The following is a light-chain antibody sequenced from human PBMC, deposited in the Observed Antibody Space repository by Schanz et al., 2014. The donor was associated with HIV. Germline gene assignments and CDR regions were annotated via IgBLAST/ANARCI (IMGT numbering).Light chain of an antibody. J-gene: IGKJ1*01. CDR1: QSISSSL. CDR3: QQYGSSPWT. CDR2: AAS. Sequence: IVLTQSPGTLSLSPGERGTLSCRASQSISSSLLAWYQKKPGQAHTLLIYAASSRASGIPDRFSGSGSGADFTLTISRVEPEDYAVYYCQQYGSSPWTFGQGTRVDVK. V-gene: IGKV3-20*01.